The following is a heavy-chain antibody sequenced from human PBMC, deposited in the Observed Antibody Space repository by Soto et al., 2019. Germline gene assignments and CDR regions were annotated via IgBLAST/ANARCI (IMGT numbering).Heavy chain of an antibody. CDR3: AKENSNTNYYDFDF. J-gene: IGHJ3*01. Sequence: PVGSLRLSCTSSVFTFITYSMSLFLQAPGEGLEWVSSISESGVYTDYADSVKGRFTISRDNSKNTLYVQMTSLRAEDTAVYYCAKENSNTNYYDFDFWGQGKMVTVS. V-gene: IGHV3-23*01. D-gene: IGHD2-8*01. CDR1: VFTFITYS. CDR2: ISESGVYT.